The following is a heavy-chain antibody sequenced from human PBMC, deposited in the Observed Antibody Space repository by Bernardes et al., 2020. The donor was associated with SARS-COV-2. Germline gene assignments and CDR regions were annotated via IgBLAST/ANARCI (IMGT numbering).Heavy chain of an antibody. Sequence: GGSLRLSCAASGFTFSSYAMSWVRQAPGKGLEWVSTISGSGGSTYYADSVKGRFSISRDNSKNTLYLQMNSLRAEDTAVYYCAKDLNPRIRSDWFDPWGQGTLVTVSS. CDR3: AKDLNPRIRSDWFDP. CDR2: ISGSGGST. CDR1: GFTFSSYA. V-gene: IGHV3-23*01. J-gene: IGHJ5*02.